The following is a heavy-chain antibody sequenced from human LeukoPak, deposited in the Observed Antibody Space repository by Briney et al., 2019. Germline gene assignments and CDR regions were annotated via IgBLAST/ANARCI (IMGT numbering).Heavy chain of an antibody. CDR2: INHSGST. V-gene: IGHV4-34*01. D-gene: IGHD7-27*01. Sequence: SETLSLTCAVYGGSFSGYYWSWIRQPPGKGLEWIGEINHSGSTNYNPSLKSRVTISADTSKNQFSLNLSSVTAADTAVYYCASRKLGNDYWGQGTLVTVSS. CDR3: ASRKLGNDY. J-gene: IGHJ4*02. CDR1: GGSFSGYY.